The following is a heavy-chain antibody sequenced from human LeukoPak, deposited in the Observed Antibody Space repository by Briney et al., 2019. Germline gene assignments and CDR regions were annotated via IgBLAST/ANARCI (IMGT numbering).Heavy chain of an antibody. CDR1: RFIFRGSE. Sequence: PGGSLRLSSAAARFIFRGSEMNWGRQAPGKGLEWVSHITTSGSTIYYADSVKGRFTISRDNAKNSVYLQIHSLRAENTALYYCARRYCSSSICLLDYWGQGTLVTVSS. CDR2: ITTSGSTI. V-gene: IGHV3-48*03. CDR3: ARRYCSSSICLLDY. J-gene: IGHJ4*02. D-gene: IGHD2-2*01.